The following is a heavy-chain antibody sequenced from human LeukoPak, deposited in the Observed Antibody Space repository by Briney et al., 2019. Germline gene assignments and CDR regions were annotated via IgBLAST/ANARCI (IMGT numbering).Heavy chain of an antibody. CDR1: EFTFSDFY. V-gene: IGHV3-11*01. D-gene: IGHD6-13*01. CDR2: ISSSGSSI. CDR3: ARDLSTSSEDWWDY. Sequence: PGGSLRLSCAASEFTFSDFYMSWIRQAPGKGLEWISYISSSGSSIYYADSVRGRFTISRDNAKNSLYLQMNTLRAEDTAVYYCARDLSTSSEDWWDYWGQGTLVTVSS. J-gene: IGHJ4*02.